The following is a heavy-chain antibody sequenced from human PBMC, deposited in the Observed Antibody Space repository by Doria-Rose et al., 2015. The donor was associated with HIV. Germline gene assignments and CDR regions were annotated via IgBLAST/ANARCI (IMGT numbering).Heavy chain of an antibody. V-gene: IGHV3-21*03. CDR3: ARDHYDSGGYYRD. D-gene: IGHD3-22*01. Sequence: LILSRAASGFTFSRYSMNWVRQAPGKGLEWVSSISSSSEYIYYVDSVQGRFTISRDNAKNSVYPQMNSLRTEDTAVYYCARDHYDSGGYYRDWGQGTLVTVSS. CDR2: ISSSSEYI. CDR1: GFTFSRYS. J-gene: IGHJ4*02.